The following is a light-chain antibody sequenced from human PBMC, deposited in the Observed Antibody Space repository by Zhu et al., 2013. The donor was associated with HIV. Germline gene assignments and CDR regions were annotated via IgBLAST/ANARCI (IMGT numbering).Light chain of an antibody. CDR3: NSYTSSRTYV. V-gene: IGLV2-8*01. Sequence: QSALTQPPSASGSPGQSVTISCTGTSSDVGGYNYVSWYQQHPGKAPKLMIYEVNKWPSGVPDRFSGSKSGNTASLTVSALQAEDEADYYCNSYTSSRTYVFGTGTKVTVL. J-gene: IGLJ1*01. CDR2: EVN. CDR1: SSDVGGYNY.